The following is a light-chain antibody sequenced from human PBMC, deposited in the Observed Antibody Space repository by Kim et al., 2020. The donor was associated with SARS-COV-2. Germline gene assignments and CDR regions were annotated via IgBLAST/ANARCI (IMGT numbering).Light chain of an antibody. CDR2: GNN. CDR1: SSNIGAGYH. V-gene: IGLV1-40*01. J-gene: IGLJ3*02. CDR3: QSFDSRLTGWA. Sequence: RVTISCTGPSSNIGAGYHVHWYQQLPGTAPKLLIYGNNNRPSGVPDRFSGSNSGTSASLAITGLLAEDEADYYCQSFDSRLTGWAFGGGTKVTVL.